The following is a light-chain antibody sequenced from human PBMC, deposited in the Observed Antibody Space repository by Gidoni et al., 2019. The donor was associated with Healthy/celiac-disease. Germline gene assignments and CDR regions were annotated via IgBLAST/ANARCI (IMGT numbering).Light chain of an antibody. J-gene: IGKJ1*01. V-gene: IGKV3-20*01. Sequence: EIVLTQSPGTLSLSPGERATLSCRASQSVSSSDLSWYQQKPGQAPRLLIYGASSRATGIPDRFSCSGSGTDFTLTISRLEPEDFAVYYCQQYGSSPRTFXQXTKVEIK. CDR1: QSVSSSD. CDR3: QQYGSSPRT. CDR2: GAS.